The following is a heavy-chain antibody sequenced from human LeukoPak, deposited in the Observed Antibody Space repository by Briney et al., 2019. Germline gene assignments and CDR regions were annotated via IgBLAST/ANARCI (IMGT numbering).Heavy chain of an antibody. CDR1: GYTFTSYD. CDR3: ARVRIVGATGGYYFDY. Sequence: ASVKVSCKASGYTFTSYDINWVRQATGQGLEWMGWMNPNSGNTGYAQKFQGRVTMTRNTSISTAYMELSSLRSEDTAVYYCARVRIVGATGGYYFDYWGQGTLVTVSS. D-gene: IGHD1-26*01. CDR2: MNPNSGNT. J-gene: IGHJ4*02. V-gene: IGHV1-8*01.